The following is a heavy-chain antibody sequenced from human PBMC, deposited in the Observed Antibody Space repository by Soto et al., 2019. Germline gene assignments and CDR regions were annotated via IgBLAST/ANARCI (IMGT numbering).Heavy chain of an antibody. J-gene: IGHJ4*02. CDR2: IDGNDGK. D-gene: IGHD1-1*01. CDR1: GFSLVTGGER. V-gene: IGHV2-70*04. Sequence: SGPTLVNPTQTLTLTCTLSGFSLVTGGERVSWIRQPPGQALEWLARIDGNDGKYYTPSLKTRLTISKDNSKNQVVLTMTNMDPVDTATYYCARTMTSTGTSEYWGQGDLVIVSS. CDR3: ARTMTSTGTSEY.